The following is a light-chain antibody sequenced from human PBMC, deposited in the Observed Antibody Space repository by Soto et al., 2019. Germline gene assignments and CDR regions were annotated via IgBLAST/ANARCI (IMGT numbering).Light chain of an antibody. Sequence: QSWLPNPPPVFGTPGRGVTTSVAGSSSKIGSNVVNWYQHLPGRAPKLLIYGHNQRPSGVPDRFSGSKSGTSASLAISGLQSEDEAEYYCAAWDDNLSGFYVFGTGTKVTVL. J-gene: IGLJ1*01. V-gene: IGLV1-44*01. CDR1: SSKIGSNV. CDR3: AAWDDNLSGFYV. CDR2: GHN.